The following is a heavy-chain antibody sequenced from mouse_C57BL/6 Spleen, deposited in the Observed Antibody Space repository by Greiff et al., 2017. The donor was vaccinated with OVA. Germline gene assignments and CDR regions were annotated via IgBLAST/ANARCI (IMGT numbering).Heavy chain of an antibody. V-gene: IGHV1-26*01. Sequence: VQLQQSGPGLVKPGASVKISCKASGYTFTDYYMNWVKQSHGKSLEWIGDINPNNGGTSYNQKFKGKATLTVDKSSSTAYMELRSLTSEDSAVYYCARCDGYDMDYWGQGTSVTVSS. J-gene: IGHJ4*01. CDR1: GYTFTDYY. D-gene: IGHD2-2*01. CDR3: ARCDGYDMDY. CDR2: INPNNGGT.